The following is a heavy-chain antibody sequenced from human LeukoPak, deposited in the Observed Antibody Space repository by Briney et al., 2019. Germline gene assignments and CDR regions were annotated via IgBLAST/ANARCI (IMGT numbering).Heavy chain of an antibody. V-gene: IGHV1-46*01. J-gene: IGHJ5*02. CDR1: GYTFTNYY. CDR3: ARDEGESGNYLGAIVDP. D-gene: IGHD1-26*01. CDR2: INPSGGST. Sequence: ASVTVSCEASGYTFTNYYMHWVRQAPGQGLEWMGIINPSGGSTSYAQKFQGRVSMTRDMSTSTVYMELSSLRSEDTAVYYCARDEGESGNYLGAIVDPWGQGTLVTVSS.